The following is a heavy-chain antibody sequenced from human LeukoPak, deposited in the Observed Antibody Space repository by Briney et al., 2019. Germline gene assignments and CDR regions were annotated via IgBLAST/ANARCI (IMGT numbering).Heavy chain of an antibody. V-gene: IGHV4-39*07. J-gene: IGHJ4*02. D-gene: IGHD5-18*01. Sequence: KPSETLSLTCTVSGGSISSSSYYWSWVRQPPGRGLEWIGEINHSGSTNYNPSLKSRVTISVDTSKNQFSLKLSSVTAADTAVYYCARASGYSYGYFFYWGQGTLVTVSS. CDR3: ARASGYSYGYFFY. CDR2: INHSGST. CDR1: GGSISSSSYY.